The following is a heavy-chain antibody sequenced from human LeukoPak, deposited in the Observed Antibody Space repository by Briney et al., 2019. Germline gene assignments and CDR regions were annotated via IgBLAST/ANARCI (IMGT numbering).Heavy chain of an antibody. CDR2: FDPVDGQA. CDR1: GHTLTELS. J-gene: IGHJ4*02. CDR3: ARSAVVLPYYFDS. Sequence: GASVKVSCKVSGHTLTELSIHWVRQAPGKGLEWMGFFDPVDGQAMYPQNFQGRISITEDTSTDTVHMELRSLTSEDTAVYYCARSAVVLPYYFDSWGQGTLVTVSS. V-gene: IGHV1-24*01. D-gene: IGHD3-16*02.